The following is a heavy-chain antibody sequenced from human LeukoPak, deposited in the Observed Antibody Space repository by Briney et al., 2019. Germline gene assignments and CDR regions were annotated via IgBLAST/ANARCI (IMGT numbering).Heavy chain of an antibody. CDR1: GFTFSSYG. J-gene: IGHJ3*02. CDR2: ILNDGSQE. D-gene: IGHD3-16*01. Sequence: GRSLRLSCAASGFTFSSYGMHWVRQAPGKGLEWVAVILNDGSQEKYADSVKGRFTISRDDSKNTLFLQMNSLRAEDTAVYYCARDDALGDNALDIWGQGTMVTVSS. V-gene: IGHV3-33*01. CDR3: ARDDALGDNALDI.